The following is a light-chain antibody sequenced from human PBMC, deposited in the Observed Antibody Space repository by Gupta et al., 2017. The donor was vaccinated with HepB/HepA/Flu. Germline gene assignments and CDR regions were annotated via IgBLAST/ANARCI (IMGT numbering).Light chain of an antibody. CDR3: GTWDNSLNEGV. CDR2: ENN. J-gene: IGLJ1*01. V-gene: IGLV1-51*02. CDR1: NPNIENNY. Sequence: QSVLTQPPSVPSAPGQKVTLSCSGSNPNIENNYVSWYQQQLPGTAPKLLTYENNKRPSDIPDRFSGSKSGTSATLGITGLHTGDEADYYCGTWDNSLNEGVFGAGTRVTVL.